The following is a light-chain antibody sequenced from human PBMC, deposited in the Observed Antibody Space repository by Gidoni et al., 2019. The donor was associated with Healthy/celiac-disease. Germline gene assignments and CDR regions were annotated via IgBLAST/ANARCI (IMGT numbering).Light chain of an antibody. CDR2: WAS. Sequence: DLVITQSPVFLAASVGERATINCKSSQSVLSSSNNKNYLAWYQQKPGQPPKLLICWASTRESVVPDRFSSSGSETDFTITISSLQAEDVAVYYCQQYYRTPYTFGQGTKVEIK. J-gene: IGKJ2*01. CDR1: QSVLSSSNNKNY. V-gene: IGKV4-1*01. CDR3: QQYYRTPYT.